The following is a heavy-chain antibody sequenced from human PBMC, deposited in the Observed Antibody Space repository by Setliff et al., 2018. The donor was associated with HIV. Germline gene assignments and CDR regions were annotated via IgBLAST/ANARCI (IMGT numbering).Heavy chain of an antibody. Sequence: GESLKISCVASGFRFRGHAMNWVRQAPGKGLEWVSVISGSGGSTFYADSVKGRFTISRDNFKNTVYLQMNSLRAEDTAVYYCAKGYFDWLRAGTFDYWGQGSLVTVSS. CDR2: ISGSGGST. V-gene: IGHV3-23*01. J-gene: IGHJ4*02. CDR1: GFRFRGHA. D-gene: IGHD3-9*01. CDR3: AKGYFDWLRAGTFDY.